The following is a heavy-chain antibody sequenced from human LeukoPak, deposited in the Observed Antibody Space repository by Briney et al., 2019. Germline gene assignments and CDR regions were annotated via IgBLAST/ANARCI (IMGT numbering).Heavy chain of an antibody. D-gene: IGHD3-3*01. J-gene: IGHJ4*02. V-gene: IGHV3-7*01. Sequence: GGSLRLSCAASGFTFTKYWVTWVRQAPGKGLEWVANIKEDGSERNYVGTVKGRFIISRDNAKKSLYLQMDSLRAEDTAVYYCARENWAPYDWGQGTLVTVSS. CDR2: IKEDGSER. CDR1: GFTFTKYW. CDR3: ARENWAPYD.